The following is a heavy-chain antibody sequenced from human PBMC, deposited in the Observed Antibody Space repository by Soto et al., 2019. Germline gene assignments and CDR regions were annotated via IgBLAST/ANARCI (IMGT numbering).Heavy chain of an antibody. J-gene: IGHJ4*02. CDR3: VKEGYCNGGTCYIDN. D-gene: IGHD2-15*01. V-gene: IGHV3-23*01. CDR2: ISGSGGTT. Sequence: EVQLLDGGGGWVQPGGSLRPSCTGFGFTFTTYAMGWVRQAPGKGLDWVSGISGSGGTTYYADSVKGHFTISRDNSKNTVYLQMNSLRAEDSAVYYCVKEGYCNGGTCYIDNWGQGTLVTVSS. CDR1: GFTFTTYA.